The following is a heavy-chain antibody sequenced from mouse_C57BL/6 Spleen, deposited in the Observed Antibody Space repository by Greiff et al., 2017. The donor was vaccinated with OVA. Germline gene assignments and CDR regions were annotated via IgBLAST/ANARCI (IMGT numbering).Heavy chain of an antibody. J-gene: IGHJ2*01. D-gene: IGHD1-1*01. CDR3: ARKFTTVGDFDY. CDR2: IDPSDSYT. Sequence: QVQLQQPRAELVKPGASVKLSCKASGYTFTSYWMQWVKQRPGQGLEWIGEIDPSDSYTNYNQKFKGKATLTVDTSSSTAYMQLSSLTSEDSAVYYCARKFTTVGDFDYWGQGTTLTVSS. V-gene: IGHV1-50*01. CDR1: GYTFTSYW.